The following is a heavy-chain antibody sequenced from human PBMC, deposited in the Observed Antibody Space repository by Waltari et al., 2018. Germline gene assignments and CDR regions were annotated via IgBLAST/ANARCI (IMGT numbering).Heavy chain of an antibody. J-gene: IGHJ4*02. V-gene: IGHV3-30*01. CDR1: GFTFNAFS. CDR2: ISHDANRE. CDR3: ARDGVKGYNDLDY. Sequence: QVQLAESGGGVVQPGTSLRLSCIASGFTFNAFSMHWVRQAPGKGQESVGVISHDANREYYANSVKGRVTISRDNSKHTLFLQMNSLTAEDAAVYYCARDGVKGYNDLDYWGQGTLGTVSS. D-gene: IGHD3-22*01.